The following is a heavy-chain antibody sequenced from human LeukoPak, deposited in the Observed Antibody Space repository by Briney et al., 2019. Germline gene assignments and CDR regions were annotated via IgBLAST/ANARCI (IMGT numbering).Heavy chain of an antibody. V-gene: IGHV1-69*04. Sequence: ASVKVSCKASGGTFSSYAISWVRQAPGQGLEWMGRIIPILGIANYAQKFQGRVTITADKSTSTAYMELSSLRSEDTAVYYCARGRDGDVVVPAAMMDYWGQGTLVTVSS. CDR3: ARGRDGDVVVPAAMMDY. D-gene: IGHD2-2*01. J-gene: IGHJ4*02. CDR1: GGTFSSYA. CDR2: IIPILGIA.